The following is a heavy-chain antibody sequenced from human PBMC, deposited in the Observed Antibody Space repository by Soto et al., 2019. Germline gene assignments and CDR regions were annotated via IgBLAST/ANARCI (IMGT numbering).Heavy chain of an antibody. D-gene: IGHD6-25*01. V-gene: IGHV4-34*01. CDR2: INHRGST. CDR3: ARGSRVKIPAASGRDYYYHGLDV. CDR1: GGSFSGYY. J-gene: IGHJ6*02. Sequence: QVQLQQWGAGLLKPSETLSLTCAVYGGSFSGYYWSWIRQPPGKGLEWIGEINHRGSTNYNPSLNRPVTISVATSKNQFSLKLNSVTAADTAVYYCARGSRVKIPAASGRDYYYHGLDVWGQGTAVTVSS.